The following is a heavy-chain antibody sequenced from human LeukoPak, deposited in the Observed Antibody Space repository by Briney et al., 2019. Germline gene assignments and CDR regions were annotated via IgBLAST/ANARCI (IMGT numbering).Heavy chain of an antibody. Sequence: SQTLSLTFAISGASVSINSAAWNWIRQSPSRGLEWLGSTYYRSKWYNDYAVSVKSRITINQDTSKSQFSLQLNSVTPEDSAVYYCARQYYDFWSGYPAAEYFQHWGQGTLVTVSS. D-gene: IGHD3-3*01. J-gene: IGHJ1*01. V-gene: IGHV6-1*01. CDR3: ARQYYDFWSGYPAAEYFQH. CDR1: GASVSINSAA. CDR2: TYYRSKWYN.